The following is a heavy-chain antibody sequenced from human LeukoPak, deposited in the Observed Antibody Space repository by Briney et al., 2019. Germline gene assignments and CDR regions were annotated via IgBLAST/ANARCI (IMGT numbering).Heavy chain of an antibody. J-gene: IGHJ4*02. CDR3: ARDCSGGTCYLGVLDY. CDR2: IYTSGST. CDR1: GGSIRSYY. D-gene: IGHD2-15*01. Sequence: SETLSLTCTVSGGSIRSYYWSWIREPAGKGLECIGRIYTSGSTNYNPSLKSRVAMSVDTSKNQFSLDLTSVTAADAAVYYCARDCSGGTCYLGVLDYWGQGIRVTVSS. V-gene: IGHV4-4*07.